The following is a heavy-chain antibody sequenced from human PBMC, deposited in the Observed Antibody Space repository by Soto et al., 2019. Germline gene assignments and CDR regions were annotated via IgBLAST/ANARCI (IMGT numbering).Heavy chain of an antibody. Sequence: SETLSLTCAVYGGSFSGYYWSWIRQPPGKGLEWIGEINHSGSTNYNPSLKSRVTISVDTSKNQFSLKLSSVTAADTAVYYCARGPLVATRAIDYWGQGTLVTVSS. CDR2: INHSGST. D-gene: IGHD5-12*01. CDR3: ARGPLVATRAIDY. V-gene: IGHV4-34*01. CDR1: GGSFSGYY. J-gene: IGHJ4*02.